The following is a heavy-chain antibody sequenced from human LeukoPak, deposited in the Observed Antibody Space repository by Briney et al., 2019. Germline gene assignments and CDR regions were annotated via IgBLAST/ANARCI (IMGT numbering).Heavy chain of an antibody. CDR2: IYYSGTT. D-gene: IGHD1-26*01. Sequence: SETLSLTCTVSGGSISSSSYYWGWIRQPPGKGLEWIVSIYYSGTTYYNPSLKSRVTISVDQYKSQFSLKLSSVTAADTAVYYCARAYSGSYQNFDYWGQGTLVTVSS. CDR3: ARAYSGSYQNFDY. J-gene: IGHJ4*02. V-gene: IGHV4-39*07. CDR1: GGSISSSSYY.